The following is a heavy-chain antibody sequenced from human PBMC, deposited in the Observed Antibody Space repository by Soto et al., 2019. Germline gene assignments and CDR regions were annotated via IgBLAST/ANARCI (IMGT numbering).Heavy chain of an antibody. CDR1: GFTFSSYA. CDR3: ARDPVGYSYGYSDFDY. Sequence: QVQLVESGGGVVQPGRSLRLSCAASGFTFSSYAMHWVRQAPGKGLEWVAVISYDGSNKYYADSVKGRFTISRDNSKNTLYLQMNSLRAEDTAVYYCARDPVGYSYGYSDFDYWGQGTLVTVSS. CDR2: ISYDGSNK. V-gene: IGHV3-30-3*01. D-gene: IGHD5-18*01. J-gene: IGHJ4*02.